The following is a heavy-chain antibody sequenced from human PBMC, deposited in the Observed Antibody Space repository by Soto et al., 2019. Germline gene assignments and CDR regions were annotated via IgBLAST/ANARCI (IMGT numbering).Heavy chain of an antibody. CDR2: ISSSSSYI. Sequence: NPGGSLRLSCAASGFTFSSYSMNWVRQAPGKGLEWVSSISSSSSYIYYADSVKGRFTISRDNAKNSLYLQMNSLRAEDTAVYYCARALDIVAMTPFDYWGQGTLVTVSS. J-gene: IGHJ4*02. CDR1: GFTFSSYS. V-gene: IGHV3-21*01. D-gene: IGHD5-12*01. CDR3: ARALDIVAMTPFDY.